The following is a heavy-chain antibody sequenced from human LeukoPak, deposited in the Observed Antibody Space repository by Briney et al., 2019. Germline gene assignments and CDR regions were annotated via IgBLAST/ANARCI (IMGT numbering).Heavy chain of an antibody. CDR3: ARFVVGAFDI. CDR2: IYYSGST. J-gene: IGHJ3*02. CDR1: GGSISSYY. V-gene: IGHV4-59*01. D-gene: IGHD2-21*01. Sequence: PSETLSLTCTVSGGSISSYYWSWIRQPPGKGLEWIGYIYYSGSTNYNPSLKSRVTISVDTSKNQFSLKLSSVTAAGTAVYYCARFVVGAFDIGGQGTMVTVSS.